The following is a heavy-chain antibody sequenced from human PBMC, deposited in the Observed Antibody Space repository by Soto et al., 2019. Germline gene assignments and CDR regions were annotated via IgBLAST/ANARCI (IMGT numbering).Heavy chain of an antibody. CDR2: ISAYNGNT. CDR3: ARDLEGTYYYGSGSYPPYYYYYGMDV. J-gene: IGHJ6*02. Sequence: WASVKVSCKASGYTFTRYGISWVRQAPGQGLEWMGWISAYNGNTNYAQKLQGRVTMTTDTSTSTAYMELRSLRSDDTAVYYCARDLEGTYYYGSGSYPPYYYYYGMDVWGQGTTVTVSS. CDR1: GYTFTRYG. D-gene: IGHD3-10*01. V-gene: IGHV1-18*04.